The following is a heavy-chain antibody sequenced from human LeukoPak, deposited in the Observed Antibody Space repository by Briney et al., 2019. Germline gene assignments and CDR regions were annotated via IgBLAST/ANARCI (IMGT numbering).Heavy chain of an antibody. D-gene: IGHD3-10*01. Sequence: ASVKVSCKASGYTFTGYYMHWVRQAPGQGLEWMGRINPNSGGTNYAQKFQGRVTMTRDTSISTAYMELSRLRSDDTAVYYCARPLWFGELLPYDYWGQGTLVTVSS. J-gene: IGHJ4*02. CDR1: GYTFTGYY. CDR3: ARPLWFGELLPYDY. V-gene: IGHV1-2*06. CDR2: INPNSGGT.